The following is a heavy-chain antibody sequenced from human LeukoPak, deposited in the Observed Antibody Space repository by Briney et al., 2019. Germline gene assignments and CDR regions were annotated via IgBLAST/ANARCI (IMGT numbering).Heavy chain of an antibody. CDR3: ARNYYGSGLKYNWFDP. CDR2: IIPIFGTA. CDR1: GGTFSSYA. D-gene: IGHD3-10*01. Sequence: SVKVSCKASGGTFSSYAISWVRQAPGQGLEWMGGIIPIFGTANYAQKFQCRVTITADKSTSTAYMELSSLRSEDTAVYYCARNYYGSGLKYNWFDPWGQGTLVTVSS. V-gene: IGHV1-69*06. J-gene: IGHJ5*02.